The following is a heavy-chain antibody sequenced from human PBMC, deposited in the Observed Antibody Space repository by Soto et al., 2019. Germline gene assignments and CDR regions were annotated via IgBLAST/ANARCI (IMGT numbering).Heavy chain of an antibody. J-gene: IGHJ4*02. D-gene: IGHD2-15*01. CDR3: ARLAPGAGGTCYSLPLDV. V-gene: IGHV1-18*01. CDR2: ITPDNGNT. CDR1: GYNFVSFG. Sequence: QVQLLQSGPEVKEPGASVKVSCKASGYNFVSFGVSWVRQAPGQGLEWMGWITPDNGNTNYAQKFQGRATMTTDTSTSTAYMEVRSLRFDDTAVYYCARLAPGAGGTCYSLPLDVWGQGALVTVSS.